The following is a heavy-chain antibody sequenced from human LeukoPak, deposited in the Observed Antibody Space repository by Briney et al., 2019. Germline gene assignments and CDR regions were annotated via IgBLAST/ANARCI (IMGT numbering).Heavy chain of an antibody. CDR1: GFAFSSYG. J-gene: IGHJ4*02. CDR3: AKDLARTTVTMYFDY. V-gene: IGHV3-30*02. D-gene: IGHD4-17*01. Sequence: GGSLRLSCAASGFAFSSYGMHWVRQAPGKGLEWVAFIRYDGTNNYYADSVKGRFTISRDNSKNTLYLQVNSLRAEDTAVYYCAKDLARTTVTMYFDYWGQGTLVTVSS. CDR2: IRYDGTNN.